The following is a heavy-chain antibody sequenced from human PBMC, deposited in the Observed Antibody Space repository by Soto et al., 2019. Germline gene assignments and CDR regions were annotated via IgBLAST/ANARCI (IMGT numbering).Heavy chain of an antibody. Sequence: QVQLVQSGAEVKKPGASVKVSCKASGYTFTSYDINWVRQATGQGLEWMGWMNPNSGNTGYAQKFQGRVTMTRNTSISTAYTELSSLSSEDTAVYYCAGGPWQLVSYYGMDVWGQGTTVTVSS. CDR3: AGGPWQLVSYYGMDV. J-gene: IGHJ6*02. CDR2: MNPNSGNT. CDR1: GYTFTSYD. D-gene: IGHD6-6*01. V-gene: IGHV1-8*01.